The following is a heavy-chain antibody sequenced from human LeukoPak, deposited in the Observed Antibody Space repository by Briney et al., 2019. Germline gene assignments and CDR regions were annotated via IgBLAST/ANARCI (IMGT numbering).Heavy chain of an antibody. V-gene: IGHV1-2*02. Sequence: GASVKVSCKASGYTFTKYFIHWVRQAPGQGLEWMGWINPNSGGTNYAQKFQGRVTMTRDTSINTVYMEVSRLSFDDTAVYYCARVRPDILTGPSYNYCYMDVWGKGTTVTISS. CDR3: ARVRPDILTGPSYNYCYMDV. J-gene: IGHJ6*03. CDR2: INPNSGGT. D-gene: IGHD3-9*01. CDR1: GYTFTKYF.